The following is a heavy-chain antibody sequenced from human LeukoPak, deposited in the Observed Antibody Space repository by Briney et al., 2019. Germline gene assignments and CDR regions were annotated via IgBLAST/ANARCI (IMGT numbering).Heavy chain of an antibody. Sequence: SVKVSCKGGVGPFTYHPITLARQAPGQGLEWMGGIIPIFGIPNYAQKFQGRVTITADESTSTGYMELNSLRSEDSALCYCARAVRLGYRVSSHCALASDFWGQGTLVTVSS. CDR3: ARAVRLGYRVSSHCALASDF. J-gene: IGHJ4*02. V-gene: IGHV1-69*13. D-gene: IGHD2-15*01. CDR1: VGPFTYHP. CDR2: IIPIFGIP.